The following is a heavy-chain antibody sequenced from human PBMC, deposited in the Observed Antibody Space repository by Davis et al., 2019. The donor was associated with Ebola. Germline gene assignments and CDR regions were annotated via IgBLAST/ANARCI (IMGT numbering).Heavy chain of an antibody. CDR1: GFTFSPYR. D-gene: IGHD5-24*01. J-gene: IGHJ4*02. Sequence: GESLKISCAASGFTFSPYRMHWVRQAPGKGLVWVSRINSDGSNTDYADSVKGRFTISRDNDKNTLYLQMNSLRAEDTAVYYCVRGWLRSGFESWGQGTLVIVSS. CDR3: VRGWLRSGFES. CDR2: INSDGSNT. V-gene: IGHV3-74*01.